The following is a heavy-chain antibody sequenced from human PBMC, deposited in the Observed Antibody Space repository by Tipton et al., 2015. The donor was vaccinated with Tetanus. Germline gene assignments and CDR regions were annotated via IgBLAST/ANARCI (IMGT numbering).Heavy chain of an antibody. J-gene: IGHJ4*02. CDR3: ARVVRGSGSRIRAVDH. Sequence: QSGPEVKKPGASVKISCKTSGYPFISYTMHWVRQAPGQGLEWMGCVNGDNGITKDSQKFQGRVTITRDTSASTGYMTLSSLGSEDTAVYYCARVVRGSGSRIRAVDHWGQGTLVIVSS. CDR2: VNGDNGIT. CDR1: GYPFISYT. V-gene: IGHV1-3*01. D-gene: IGHD3-10*01.